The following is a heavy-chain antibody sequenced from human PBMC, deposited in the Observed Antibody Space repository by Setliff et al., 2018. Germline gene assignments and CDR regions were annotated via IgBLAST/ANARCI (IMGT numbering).Heavy chain of an antibody. CDR3: ARSSGPRVVLAADFDY. Sequence: ASVKVSCKASGYTFTSYGINWVRQAPGQGLEWMGWISTSNGNTNYAQKLQGRVTMTTDTSTSTAYMELKNLRSDDTAVYYCARSSGPRVVLAADFDYWGQGTLVTVSS. CDR1: GYTFTSYG. CDR2: ISTSNGNT. D-gene: IGHD5-12*01. J-gene: IGHJ4*02. V-gene: IGHV1-18*01.